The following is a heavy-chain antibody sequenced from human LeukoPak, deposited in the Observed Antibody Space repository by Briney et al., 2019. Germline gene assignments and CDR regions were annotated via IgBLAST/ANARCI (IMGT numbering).Heavy chain of an antibody. V-gene: IGHV3-30*18. CDR1: GFTFSIYG. J-gene: IGHJ4*02. Sequence: GGSLRLSCAASGFTFSIYGMHWVRQAPGKGLEWVAVISYDGSNKYYADSVKGRFTISRDNSKNTLYLQMNSLRAEDTAVYYCAKDQWELLDYFDYWGEGTLVTVSS. D-gene: IGHD1-26*01. CDR3: AKDQWELLDYFDY. CDR2: ISYDGSNK.